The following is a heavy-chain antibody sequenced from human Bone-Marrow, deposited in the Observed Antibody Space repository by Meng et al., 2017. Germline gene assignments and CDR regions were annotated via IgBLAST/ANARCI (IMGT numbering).Heavy chain of an antibody. D-gene: IGHD6-13*01. V-gene: IGHV1-46*01. CDR1: GYTFTSYY. J-gene: IGHJ4*02. CDR2: INPSGGST. CDR3: ARDEDISAAGKLFGDY. Sequence: ASVKVSCKASGYTFTSYYMHWVRQAPGQGLEWMGIINPSGGSTSYAQKFQGRVTMTRDTSTSTVYMELSSLRSEDTAMYYCARDEDISAAGKLFGDYWGQGTLVTASS.